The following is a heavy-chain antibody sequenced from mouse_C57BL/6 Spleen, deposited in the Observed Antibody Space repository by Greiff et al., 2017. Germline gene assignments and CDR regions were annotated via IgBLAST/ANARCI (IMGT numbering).Heavy chain of an antibody. CDR2: IYPGSGST. Sequence: VQLQQPGAELVKPGASVKMSCKASGYTFTSYWITWVKQRPGQGLEWIGDIYPGSGSTNYNEKFKSKAPLTVDTSSSTAYMQLSSLTSEDSAVYYCARGDYYGSSQPSYWYFDVWGTGTTVTVSS. D-gene: IGHD1-1*01. CDR1: GYTFTSYW. CDR3: ARGDYYGSSQPSYWYFDV. J-gene: IGHJ1*03. V-gene: IGHV1-55*01.